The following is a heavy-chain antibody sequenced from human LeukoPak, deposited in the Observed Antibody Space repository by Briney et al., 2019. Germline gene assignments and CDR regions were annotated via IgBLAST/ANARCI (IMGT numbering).Heavy chain of an antibody. CDR2: VGISSGNT. J-gene: IGHJ4*02. CDR3: ARDHRSAFDT. Sequence: GGSLRLSCAASGFTFSDYSMNWVRQAPGKGLEWISYVGISSGNTKYADSVKGRFTISGDSAKNSVFLQMTSLRVEATAVYSCARDHRSAFDTWGQGTLVTASS. V-gene: IGHV3-48*04. CDR1: GFTFSDYS.